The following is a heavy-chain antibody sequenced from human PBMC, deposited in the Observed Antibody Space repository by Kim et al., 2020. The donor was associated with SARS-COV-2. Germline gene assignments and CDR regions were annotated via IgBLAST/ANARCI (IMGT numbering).Heavy chain of an antibody. CDR2: IYYSGST. V-gene: IGHV4-59*01. J-gene: IGHJ6*02. CDR1: GGSISSYY. CDR3: AIQAGGMDV. Sequence: SETLSLTCTVSGGSISSYYWSWIRQPPGKGLEWIGYIYYSGSTNYNPSLKSRVTISVDTSKNQFSLKLSSVTAADTAVYYCAIQAGGMDVWGQGTTVTVSS.